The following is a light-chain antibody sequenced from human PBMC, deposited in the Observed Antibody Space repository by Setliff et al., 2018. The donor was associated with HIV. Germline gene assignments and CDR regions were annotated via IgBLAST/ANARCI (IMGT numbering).Light chain of an antibody. CDR2: GNS. V-gene: IGLV1-40*01. Sequence: QRVTISCIGSSSNIGAGYDVHWYQQLPGTAPKLLIYGNSNRPSGVPDRFSGSKSGTSASPAITGLQAEDEADYYCQSYDSSLSGSKVFGGGTKVTVL. CDR3: QSYDSSLSGSKV. J-gene: IGLJ3*02. CDR1: SSNIGAGYD.